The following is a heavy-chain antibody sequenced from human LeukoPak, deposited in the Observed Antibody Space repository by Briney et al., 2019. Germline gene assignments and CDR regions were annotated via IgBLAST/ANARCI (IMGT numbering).Heavy chain of an antibody. D-gene: IGHD3-10*01. V-gene: IGHV3-23*01. Sequence: PGGSLRLSCAVSGFTFSTSPMGWVRQAPGKGLEWVSSIHAGGSDPFCADSVQGRCTISRDNSKNMLYLQMNSLRAEDTAVYYCAKEKTLWFGGGPFDYWGQGTLVTVSS. CDR1: GFTFSTSP. CDR3: AKEKTLWFGGGPFDY. CDR2: IHAGGSDP. J-gene: IGHJ4*02.